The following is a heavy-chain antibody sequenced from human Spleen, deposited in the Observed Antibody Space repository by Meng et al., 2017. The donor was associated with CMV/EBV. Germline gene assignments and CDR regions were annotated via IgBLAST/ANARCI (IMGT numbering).Heavy chain of an antibody. CDR3: AKGTEWELRVWDY. CDR2: ISASGGST. J-gene: IGHJ4*02. D-gene: IGHD1-26*01. CDR1: ETTVSSDN. V-gene: IGHV3-23*01. Sequence: AASETTVSSDNISWVRPAPGKGLGWVSVISASGGSTYYADSVKGRFTISRDNSKNTLFLQMNSLRAEDTALYYCAKGTEWELRVWDYWGQGTLVTVSS.